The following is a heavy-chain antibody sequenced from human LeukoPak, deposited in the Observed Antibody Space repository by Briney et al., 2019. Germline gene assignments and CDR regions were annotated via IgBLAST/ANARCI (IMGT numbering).Heavy chain of an antibody. D-gene: IGHD3-10*01. J-gene: IGHJ4*02. Sequence: GGSLRLSCAASGFTFSRYGMHWVRQAPGKGLEWVAFIRYDESDKKYKDSVKGRYTVSKDNSKNTLSLQMHSLRVEDTAVYYCATHYYASGNYYNPIFYWGQGALVTVSS. CDR2: IRYDESDK. CDR3: ATHYYASGNYYNPIFY. V-gene: IGHV3-30*02. CDR1: GFTFSRYG.